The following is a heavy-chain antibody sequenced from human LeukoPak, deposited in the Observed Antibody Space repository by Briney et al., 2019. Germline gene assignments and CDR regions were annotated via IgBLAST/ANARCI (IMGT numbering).Heavy chain of an antibody. J-gene: IGHJ6*02. Sequence: SQTLSLTRTVSVGSLSSYNWSWIRQPAGKGLEWIGRIYTSGSTNYNPSLKSRVPMSVDTSKNQFSLKLSSVTAADMAVYYCARQRSIAAADSGMDVWGQGTTVTVSS. V-gene: IGHV4-4*07. CDR2: IYTSGST. CDR3: ARQRSIAAADSGMDV. D-gene: IGHD6-13*01. CDR1: VGSLSSYN.